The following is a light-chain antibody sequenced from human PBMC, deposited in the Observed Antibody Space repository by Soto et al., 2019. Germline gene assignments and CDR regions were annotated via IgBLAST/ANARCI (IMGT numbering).Light chain of an antibody. CDR1: QSVSSSY. V-gene: IGKV3-20*01. Sequence: EIVLTQSPGTLSLSPGERATLSCRASQSVSSSYLAWYQQKSGQAPRLLIYGASSRATGIPDRFSGSGSGTEFTLTISKLEPEDFAVYYCQQYCSSPQWTFGQGTKVEIK. CDR3: QQYCSSPQWT. J-gene: IGKJ1*01. CDR2: GAS.